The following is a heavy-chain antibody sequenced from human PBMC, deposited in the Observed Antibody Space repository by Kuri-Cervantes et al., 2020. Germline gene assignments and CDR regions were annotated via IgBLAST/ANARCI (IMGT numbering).Heavy chain of an antibody. CDR3: ARLWGRLGWWVTRTFDY. J-gene: IGHJ4*02. D-gene: IGHD2-15*01. Sequence: GGSLRLSCAASGFTFSSYSMNWVRQAPGKGLEWVSSISSSSGYIYYADSVKGRFTISRDNAKNSLYLQMNSLRAEDTAVYYCARLWGRLGWWVTRTFDYWGQGTLVTVSS. V-gene: IGHV3-21*04. CDR1: GFTFSSYS. CDR2: ISSSSGYI.